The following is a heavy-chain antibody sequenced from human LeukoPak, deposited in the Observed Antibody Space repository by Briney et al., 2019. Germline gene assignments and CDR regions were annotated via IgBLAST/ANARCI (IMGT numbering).Heavy chain of an antibody. J-gene: IGHJ4*02. CDR3: AKAAFIYYDSSGYYFFDY. CDR1: EFTFDDYA. D-gene: IGHD3-22*01. Sequence: GGSLRLSCAASEFTFDDYAMHWVRQAPGKGLEWVSAISGSGGSTYYADSVKGRFTISRDNSKNTLYLQMNSLRAEDTAVYYCAKAAFIYYDSSGYYFFDYWGQGTLVTVSS. CDR2: ISGSGGST. V-gene: IGHV3-23*01.